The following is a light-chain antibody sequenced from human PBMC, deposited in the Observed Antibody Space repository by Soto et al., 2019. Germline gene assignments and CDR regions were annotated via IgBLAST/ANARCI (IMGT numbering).Light chain of an antibody. CDR2: GAS. Sequence: EIVMTQSPATLSVSPGERATLSCRASQSVGSNLAWYQQKPGQAPRLLIYGASTRATGIPARFSGSGSGTEFTLTISSLQSEDSAIYCCQQYNNWPSFTFGPGTKVDI. CDR3: QQYNNWPSFT. V-gene: IGKV3-15*01. J-gene: IGKJ3*01. CDR1: QSVGSN.